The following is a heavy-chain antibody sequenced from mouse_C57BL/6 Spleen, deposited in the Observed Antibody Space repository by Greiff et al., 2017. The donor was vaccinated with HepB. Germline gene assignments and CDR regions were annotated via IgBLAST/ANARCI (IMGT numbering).Heavy chain of an antibody. V-gene: IGHV5-6*01. CDR1: GFTFSSYG. D-gene: IGHD2-5*01. Sequence: EVQGVESGGDLVKPGGSLKLSCAASGFTFSSYGMSWVRQTPDKRLEWVATISSGGSYTYYPDSVKGRFTISRDNAKNTLYRQMSSLKSEDTAMYYCARQGAYYSNSYWYFDVWGTGTTVTVSS. J-gene: IGHJ1*03. CDR3: ARQGAYYSNSYWYFDV. CDR2: ISSGGSYT.